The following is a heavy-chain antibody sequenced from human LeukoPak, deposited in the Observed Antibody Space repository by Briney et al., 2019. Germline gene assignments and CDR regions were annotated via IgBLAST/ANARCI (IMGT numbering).Heavy chain of an antibody. D-gene: IGHD3-16*01. J-gene: IGHJ4*02. Sequence: GGSLRLSCAASGFIFNNYWMHGVRQAPGKGLVWVSRVNSDGSITVYADSVKGRFTISRDNAKNTLYLQMNSLRAEDTAVYYCARAGDGFDNWGQGTLVTVSS. V-gene: IGHV3-74*01. CDR1: GFIFNNYW. CDR2: VNSDGSIT. CDR3: ARAGDGFDN.